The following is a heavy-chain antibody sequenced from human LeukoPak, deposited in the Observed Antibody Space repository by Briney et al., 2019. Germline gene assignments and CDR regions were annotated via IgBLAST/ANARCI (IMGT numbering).Heavy chain of an antibody. CDR3: ARYSESYHAIDY. V-gene: IGHV3-33*01. J-gene: IGHJ4*02. Sequence: GGSLRLSCAASGFTFRNYGMHWVRQAPGKGLEWVAVIYYDGSNKYCADSVKGQFTISRDNSKSTLYLQINSVRADDTAVYYCARYSESYHAIDYWGQGTLVTVSS. CDR2: IYYDGSNK. CDR1: GFTFRNYG. D-gene: IGHD1-26*01.